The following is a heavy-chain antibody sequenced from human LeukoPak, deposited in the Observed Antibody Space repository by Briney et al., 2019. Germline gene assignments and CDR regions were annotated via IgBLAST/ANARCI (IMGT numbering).Heavy chain of an antibody. CDR3: ARDYIAYDPLDY. Sequence: GGSLRLSCAGSGFIFSSHSMNWVRQAPGKGLEWVSHISSSSSTIHYADSVKGRFTISRDNAKNSLYLQMNSLRAEDTAVYWCARDYIAYDPLDYWGQGTLVTVSS. CDR2: ISSSSSTI. CDR1: GFIFSSHS. J-gene: IGHJ4*02. D-gene: IGHD3-3*01. V-gene: IGHV3-48*04.